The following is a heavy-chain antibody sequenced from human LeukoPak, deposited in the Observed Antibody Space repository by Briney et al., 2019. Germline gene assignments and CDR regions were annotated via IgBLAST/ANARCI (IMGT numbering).Heavy chain of an antibody. Sequence: PSETLSLTCTVSGGSISSYYWSWIRQPPGKGLEWIGYIYYSGYTNYNPSPKSRVAISVDTSKNQFSLTLSSVTAADTAVYYCVRTTMVRGTYYMDVWGKGTTVTVSS. V-gene: IGHV4-59*01. D-gene: IGHD3-10*01. CDR2: IYYSGYT. CDR1: GGSISSYY. J-gene: IGHJ6*03. CDR3: VRTTMVRGTYYMDV.